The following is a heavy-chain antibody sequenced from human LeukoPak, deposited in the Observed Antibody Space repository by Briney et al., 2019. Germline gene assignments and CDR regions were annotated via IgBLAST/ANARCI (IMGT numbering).Heavy chain of an antibody. V-gene: IGHV4-59*08. CDR3: ARGQSSSGYSSSWYYFDY. CDR2: IYYSGST. D-gene: IGHD6-13*01. J-gene: IGHJ4*02. Sequence: SETLSLTCTVSGGSISSYYWSWIRQPPGKGLEWIGYIYYSGSTNYNPSLKSRVTISVDTSKNQFSLKLSSVTAADTAVYYCARGQSSSGYSSSWYYFDYWGQGTLVTVSS. CDR1: GGSISSYY.